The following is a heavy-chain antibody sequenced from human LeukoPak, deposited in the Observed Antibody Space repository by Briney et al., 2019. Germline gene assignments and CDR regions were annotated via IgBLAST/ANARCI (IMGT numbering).Heavy chain of an antibody. CDR1: GGSISSSSYY. Sequence: SETLSLTCTVSGGSISSSSYYWGWIRQPPGKGLEWIGSIYYSGSTYYNPSLKSRVTRSVDTSKNQFSLKLSSVTAADTAVYYCARDRDDILTPDCGFDPWGQGTLVTVSS. V-gene: IGHV4-39*07. J-gene: IGHJ5*02. CDR2: IYYSGST. CDR3: ARDRDDILTPDCGFDP. D-gene: IGHD3-9*01.